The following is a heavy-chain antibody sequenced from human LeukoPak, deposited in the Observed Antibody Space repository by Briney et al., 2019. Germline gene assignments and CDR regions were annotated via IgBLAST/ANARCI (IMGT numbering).Heavy chain of an antibody. J-gene: IGHJ3*02. D-gene: IGHD3-10*01. V-gene: IGHV3-30*04. Sequence: PGGSLRLSCSASGFTFSSYAMHWVRQAPGKGLEWVAVISYDGSNKYYADSVKGRFTISRDNSKNTLYLRMNSLRAEDTAVYYCARASRWFGESGAFDIWGQGTMVTVSS. CDR3: ARASRWFGESGAFDI. CDR1: GFTFSSYA. CDR2: ISYDGSNK.